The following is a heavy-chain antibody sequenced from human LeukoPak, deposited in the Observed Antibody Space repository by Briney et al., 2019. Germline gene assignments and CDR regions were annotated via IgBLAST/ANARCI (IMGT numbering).Heavy chain of an antibody. CDR1: GGSISSYY. J-gene: IGHJ5*02. CDR3: ARSGEYNTIRGNWFDP. Sequence: SETLSLTCTVSGGSISSYYWSWIRQPPGKGLEWIGYIYYSGSTNYNPSLKSRVTISVDTSKNQFSLKLSSVTAADTAVYYCARSGEYNTIRGNWFDPWGQGTLVTVSS. D-gene: IGHD3-10*01. V-gene: IGHV4-59*12. CDR2: IYYSGST.